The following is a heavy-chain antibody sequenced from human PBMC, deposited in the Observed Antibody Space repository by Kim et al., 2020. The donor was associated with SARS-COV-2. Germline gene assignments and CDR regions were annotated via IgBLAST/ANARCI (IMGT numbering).Heavy chain of an antibody. Sequence: GGSLRLSCAASGFTFDTFAMSWVRQAPGKGLEWVSVISGGAVNKFYADSVRGRFTISRDNSKSTLYLQMNSLRDEDTALYYCAKMVIMDGYNYFYYYAMDAWGQGTTVTVSS. J-gene: IGHJ6*02. D-gene: IGHD2-21*01. CDR2: ISGGAVNK. CDR3: AKMVIMDGYNYFYYYAMDA. CDR1: GFTFDTFA. V-gene: IGHV3-23*01.